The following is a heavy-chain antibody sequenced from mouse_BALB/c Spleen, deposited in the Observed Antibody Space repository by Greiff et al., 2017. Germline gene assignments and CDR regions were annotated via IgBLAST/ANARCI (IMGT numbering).Heavy chain of an antibody. J-gene: IGHJ1*01. CDR1: GFSLTSYG. Sequence: QVQLKESGPDLVAPSQSLSITCTVSGFSLTSYGVHWVRQPPGKGLEWLVVIWSDGSTTYNSALKSRLSISKDNSKSQVFLKMNSLQTDDTAMYYCARHGDDGYWYFDVWGAGTTVTVSS. V-gene: IGHV2-6-2*01. D-gene: IGHD2-3*01. CDR3: ARHGDDGYWYFDV. CDR2: IWSDGST.